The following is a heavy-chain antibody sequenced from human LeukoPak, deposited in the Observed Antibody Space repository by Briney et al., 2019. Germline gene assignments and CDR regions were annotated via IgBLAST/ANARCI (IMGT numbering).Heavy chain of an antibody. V-gene: IGHV3-21*01. CDR3: ARDKAYYYDSSGYITYYYYGMDV. D-gene: IGHD3-22*01. CDR1: GFTFGSYS. J-gene: IGHJ6*02. CDR2: ISSSSSYI. Sequence: GGSLRLSCAASGFTFGSYSMNWVRQAPGKGLEWVSSISSSSSYIYYADSVKGRFTISRDNAKNSLYLQMNSLRAEDTAVYYCARDKAYYYDSSGYITYYYYGMDVWGQGTTVTVSS.